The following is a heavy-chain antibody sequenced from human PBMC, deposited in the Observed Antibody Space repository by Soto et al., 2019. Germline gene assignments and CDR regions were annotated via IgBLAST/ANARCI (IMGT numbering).Heavy chain of an antibody. CDR1: GGSISSGGYY. V-gene: IGHV4-31*03. J-gene: IGHJ4*02. D-gene: IGHD3-3*01. CDR3: ARVPQYYDFLSDYHIANCFDY. CDR2: IHHSGST. Sequence: QVQLQESGPGLVRPSQSLSLTCTVSGGSISSGGYYWSWIRQHPGKGLEWIGYIHHSGSTHYNPSLQSRVTVSVDTSKNQFSLEVTSVTAADTAVYYCARVPQYYDFLSDYHIANCFDYWGQGTLVTVSS.